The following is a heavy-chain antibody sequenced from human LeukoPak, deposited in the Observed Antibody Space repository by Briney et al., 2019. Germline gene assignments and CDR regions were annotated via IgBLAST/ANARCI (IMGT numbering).Heavy chain of an antibody. CDR1: GGSFSGYY. Sequence: SETLSLTCAVYGGSFSGYYWSWVRQPPGKGVEWIGEINHSGRTNYNPSLKRRVTISVDTSKNQFSLKLSSVTAADTAVYYCARVVQGILTGLGLFDYWGQGTLVTVSS. V-gene: IGHV4-34*01. CDR3: ARVVQGILTGLGLFDY. CDR2: INHSGRT. D-gene: IGHD3-9*01. J-gene: IGHJ4*02.